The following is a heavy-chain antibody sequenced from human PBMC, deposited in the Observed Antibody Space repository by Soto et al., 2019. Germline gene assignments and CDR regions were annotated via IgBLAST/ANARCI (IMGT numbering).Heavy chain of an antibody. CDR2: IYYSGST. D-gene: IGHD4-17*01. CDR3: ARQGTTVTTLDWFDP. V-gene: IGHV4-39*01. CDR1: GGSISSSSYY. Sequence: QLQLQESGPGLVKPSETLSLTCTVSGGSISSSSYYWGWIRQPPGKGLEWIGSIYYSGSTYYNPSLKSRVTISVDTSKNPFSLKLSSVTAADTAVYYCARQGTTVTTLDWFDPWGQGTLVTVSS. J-gene: IGHJ5*02.